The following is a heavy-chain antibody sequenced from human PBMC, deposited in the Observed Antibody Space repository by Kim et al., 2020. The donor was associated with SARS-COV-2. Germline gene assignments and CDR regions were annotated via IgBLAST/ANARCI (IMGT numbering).Heavy chain of an antibody. Sequence: SETLSLTCTVSGGSISSYYWSWIRQPPGKGLEWIGYIYYSGSTNYNPSLKSRVTISVDTSKNQFSLKLSSVTAADTAVYYFARVVGAFEDYWGQGTLVT. CDR3: ARVVGAFEDY. J-gene: IGHJ4*02. V-gene: IGHV4-59*13. CDR2: IYYSGST. CDR1: GGSISSYY. D-gene: IGHD3-16*01.